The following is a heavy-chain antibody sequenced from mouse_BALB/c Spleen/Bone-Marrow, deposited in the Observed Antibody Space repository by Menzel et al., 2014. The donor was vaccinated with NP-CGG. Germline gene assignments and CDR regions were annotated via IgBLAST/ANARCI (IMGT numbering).Heavy chain of an antibody. Sequence: EVQLVESGAGLVQPGGSLKLPCAASGFDFSRYWMSRGRQALGKGLEWIGEINPDSSTINYTPSRKDKFIISRDNAKNSLYLQMSNVRYEDTAFYYCARRSYYGRFADWGQGTLVTVSA. CDR2: INPDSSTI. D-gene: IGHD1-1*01. V-gene: IGHV4-1*02. J-gene: IGHJ3*01. CDR1: GFDFSRYW. CDR3: ARRSYYGRFAD.